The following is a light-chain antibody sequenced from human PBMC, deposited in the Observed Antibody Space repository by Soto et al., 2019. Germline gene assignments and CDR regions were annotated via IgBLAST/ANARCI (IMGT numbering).Light chain of an antibody. V-gene: IGKV3-15*01. CDR3: QQYNNWPRAT. CDR2: RTS. Sequence: EIVMTQSPATLSVSPGERATLSCRASQSVSTNLAWYQQKPGQAPRLLMFRTSTRATGVPARFSGSGSGTEFNFTISSLQSEDFAVYYCQQYNNWPRATFGGGTKVDIK. J-gene: IGKJ4*01. CDR1: QSVSTN.